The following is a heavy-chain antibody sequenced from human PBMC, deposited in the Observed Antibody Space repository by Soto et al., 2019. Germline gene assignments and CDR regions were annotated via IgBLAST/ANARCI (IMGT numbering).Heavy chain of an antibody. D-gene: IGHD3-9*01. V-gene: IGHV4-59*08. CDR2: IYYSGST. J-gene: IGHJ4*02. CDR3: ARSALLRYFDWLPYFDY. CDR1: GGSISSYY. Sequence: QVQLQESGPGLVKPSETLSLTCTVSGGSISSYYWSWIRQPPGKGLEWIGYIYYSGSTNYNTSLKSRVTISVDTSKNQFSLKLSSVTAADTAVYYCARSALLRYFDWLPYFDYWGQGTLVTVSS.